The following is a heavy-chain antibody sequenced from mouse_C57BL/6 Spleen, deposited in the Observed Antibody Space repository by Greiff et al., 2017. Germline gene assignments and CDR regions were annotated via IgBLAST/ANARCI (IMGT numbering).Heavy chain of an antibody. Sequence: EVKLMESGGDLVKPGGSLKLSCAASGFTFSSYGMSWVRQTPDKRLEWVATISSGGSYTYYTDSVKGRFTISRANAKNTLYLQMSSLKSEETAMDYCARGILANWDGYLDVWGTGTTVTVSS. CDR1: GFTFSSYG. D-gene: IGHD4-1*01. J-gene: IGHJ1*03. CDR2: ISSGGSYT. V-gene: IGHV5-6*01. CDR3: ARGILANWDGYLDV.